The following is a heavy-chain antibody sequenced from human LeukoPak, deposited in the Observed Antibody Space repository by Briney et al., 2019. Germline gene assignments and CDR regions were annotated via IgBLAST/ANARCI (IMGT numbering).Heavy chain of an antibody. Sequence: ETLSLTCAVSGYSIRSGFYWGWIRQPPGKGLEWVANIKQDGSEKYYVDSVKGRFTISRDNAKNSLYLQMNSLRAEDTAVYYCARRLEFYSSSWSNLDLRIAPRTIYYFDYWGQGTLVTVSS. CDR2: IKQDGSEK. CDR3: ARRLEFYSSSWSNLDLRIAPRTIYYFDY. J-gene: IGHJ4*02. V-gene: IGHV3-7*01. CDR1: GYSIRSGF. D-gene: IGHD6-13*01.